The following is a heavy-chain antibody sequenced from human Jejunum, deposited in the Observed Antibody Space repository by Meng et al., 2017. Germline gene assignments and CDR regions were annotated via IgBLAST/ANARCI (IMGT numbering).Heavy chain of an antibody. V-gene: IGHV3-48*03. Sequence: GESLKISCAASEFTFSSYEMNWVRQAPGKGLEWVSYISSGGSVIYYADSVKGRFTISRDNAKNSLYLEMNSLRADDTAVYYCARERGKGSYYYNAMDVWGQETTVTVSS. J-gene: IGHJ6*02. CDR2: ISSGGSVI. CDR3: ARERGKGSYYYNAMDV. D-gene: IGHD3-16*01. CDR1: EFTFSSYE.